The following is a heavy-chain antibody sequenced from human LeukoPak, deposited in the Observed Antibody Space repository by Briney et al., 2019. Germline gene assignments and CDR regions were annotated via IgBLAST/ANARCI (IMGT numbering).Heavy chain of an antibody. CDR3: AKDRSGWTTGYFDY. Sequence: GGSLRLSCAASGFTFDDYGMSWVRQAPGKGLEWVSGISWNSGSIGYADSVKGRFTISRDNAKNSLYLQMNSLRAEDMALYYCAKDRSGWTTGYFDYWGQGTLVTVSS. D-gene: IGHD6-19*01. J-gene: IGHJ4*02. CDR1: GFTFDDYG. CDR2: ISWNSGSI. V-gene: IGHV3-9*03.